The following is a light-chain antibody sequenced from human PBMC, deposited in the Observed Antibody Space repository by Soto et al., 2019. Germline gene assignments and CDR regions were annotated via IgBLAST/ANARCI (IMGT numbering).Light chain of an antibody. Sequence: EIVMTQSPATLSVSPGERATLSCRASQSVSSNLDWYQQKPGQAPRLLIYGASTRASGIAARFSGSGSGTEFTLTISSLQSEDFAVYYCQQYNNWPPYTFGQGTKLEIK. CDR3: QQYNNWPPYT. V-gene: IGKV3-15*01. CDR2: GAS. J-gene: IGKJ2*01. CDR1: QSVSSN.